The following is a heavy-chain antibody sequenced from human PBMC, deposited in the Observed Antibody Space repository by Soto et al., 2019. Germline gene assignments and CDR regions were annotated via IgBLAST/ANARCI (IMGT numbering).Heavy chain of an antibody. V-gene: IGHV3-30-3*01. D-gene: IGHD3-10*01. J-gene: IGHJ6*02. CDR3: ARDNLDRGTRFGELLYYYYGMDV. CDR1: GFTFSSYA. Sequence: GGSLRLSCAASGFTFSSYAMHWVRQAPGKGLEWVAVISYDGSNKYYADSVKGRFTISRDNSKNTLYLQMNSLRAEDTAVYYCARDNLDRGTRFGELLYYYYGMDVWGQGTTVTVSS. CDR2: ISYDGSNK.